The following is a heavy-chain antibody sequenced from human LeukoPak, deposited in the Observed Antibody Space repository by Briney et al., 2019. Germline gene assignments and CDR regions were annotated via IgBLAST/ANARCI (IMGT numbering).Heavy chain of an antibody. CDR3: ARDPPGGSYYDY. CDR1: GGTFSSYA. CDR2: IIPIFGTA. Sequence: SVKVSCKASGGTFSSYAISWVRQAPGQGLEWMGGIIPIFGTANYAQKFQGRVTMTRGTSISTAYMELSRLRSDDTAVYYCARDPPGGSYYDYWGQGTLVTVSS. J-gene: IGHJ4*02. D-gene: IGHD1-26*01. V-gene: IGHV1-69*05.